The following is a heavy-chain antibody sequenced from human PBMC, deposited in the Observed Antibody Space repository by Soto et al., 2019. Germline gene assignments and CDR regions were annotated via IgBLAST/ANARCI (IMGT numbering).Heavy chain of an antibody. Sequence: SATLSLTCTVSGGSVSSGSYYWSWIRQPPGKGLEWIGYIYYSGSTNYNPSLKSRVTISVDTSKNQFSLKLSSVTAADTAVYYWARGHLYYYGSGSYYFDYWGQGTLVTVSS. J-gene: IGHJ4*02. CDR3: ARGHLYYYGSGSYYFDY. CDR1: GGSVSSGSYY. CDR2: IYYSGST. V-gene: IGHV4-61*01. D-gene: IGHD3-10*01.